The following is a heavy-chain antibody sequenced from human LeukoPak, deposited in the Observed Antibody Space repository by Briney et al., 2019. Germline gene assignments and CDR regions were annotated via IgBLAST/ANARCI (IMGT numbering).Heavy chain of an antibody. CDR1: GFTFSSYE. V-gene: IGHV3-48*03. CDR2: ISSSGSSI. Sequence: TGGSPRLSCAASGFTFSSYEMNWVRQAPGKGLEWVSYISSSGSSIYYADSVKGRFTISRDNAKNSLYLQMNSLRAEDTAVYYCARVKYSRVVGAFDYWGQGTLVTVSS. CDR3: ARVKYSRVVGAFDY. J-gene: IGHJ4*02. D-gene: IGHD6-6*01.